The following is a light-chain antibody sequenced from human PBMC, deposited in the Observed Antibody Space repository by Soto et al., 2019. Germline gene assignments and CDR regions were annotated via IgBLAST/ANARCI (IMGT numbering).Light chain of an antibody. CDR3: QQRSNWPPIT. V-gene: IGKV1-5*03. J-gene: IGKJ5*01. Sequence: DIQMTQSPSTLSGSVVDRVTITCRASQTISSWLAWYQQKPGKAPKLLIYKASTLKSGVPSRFSGSGSGTEFTLTISSLEPEDFAVYYCQQRSNWPPITFGQGKRLEIK. CDR1: QTISSW. CDR2: KAS.